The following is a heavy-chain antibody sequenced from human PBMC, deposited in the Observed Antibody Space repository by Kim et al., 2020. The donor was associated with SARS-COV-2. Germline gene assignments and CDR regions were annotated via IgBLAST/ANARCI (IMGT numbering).Heavy chain of an antibody. Sequence: GGSLRLSCAASGFTFSSYAMHWVRQAPGKGLEWVAVISYDGSNKYYADSVKGRFTISRDNSKNTLYLQMNSLRAEDTAVYYCARETWIQLWPRMDVWGQGTTVTVSS. J-gene: IGHJ6*02. CDR2: ISYDGSNK. V-gene: IGHV3-30*04. D-gene: IGHD5-18*01. CDR1: GFTFSSYA. CDR3: ARETWIQLWPRMDV.